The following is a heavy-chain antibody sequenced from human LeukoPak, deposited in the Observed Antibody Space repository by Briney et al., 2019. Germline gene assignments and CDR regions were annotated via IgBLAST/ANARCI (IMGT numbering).Heavy chain of an antibody. D-gene: IGHD1-26*01. Sequence: GASVTVSCKASGYTFTSYGISWVRQAPGQGLEWMGWISAYNGNTNYAQKLQGRVTMTTDTSTSTAYMELRSLRSDDTAVYYCARDSGSYSGVYYYYMDVWGKGTTVTVSS. CDR2: ISAYNGNT. CDR3: ARDSGSYSGVYYYYMDV. J-gene: IGHJ6*03. V-gene: IGHV1-18*01. CDR1: GYTFTSYG.